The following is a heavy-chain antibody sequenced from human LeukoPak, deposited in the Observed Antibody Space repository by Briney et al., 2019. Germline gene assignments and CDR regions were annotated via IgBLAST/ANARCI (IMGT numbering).Heavy chain of an antibody. J-gene: IGHJ1*01. CDR2: ISSSGDFI. V-gene: IGHV3-21*01. Sequence: GGSLRLSCVASGFTFTTYSMNWDRLAPGKGLEWVSSISSSGDFIHYADSVKGRFTISRDNAKNSLYLQMNSLRAEDTAIYYCAGRDCTNGLCQFGHWGPESLLTVSS. CDR1: GFTFTTYS. D-gene: IGHD2-8*01. CDR3: AGRDCTNGLCQFGH.